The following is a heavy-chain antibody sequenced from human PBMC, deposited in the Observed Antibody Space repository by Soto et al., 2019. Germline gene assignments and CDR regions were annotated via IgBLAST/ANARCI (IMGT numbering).Heavy chain of an antibody. CDR2: ISNTNVDT. D-gene: IGHD2-21*01. J-gene: IGHJ4*02. Sequence: EVHLLESGGGLVQPGGSLRLSCAASGFTFSSHSMTWVRQAPGQGLEWISGISNTNVDTFSAESVKGRFTISRDNSKNTVSLQMNSLRADDTARYFCSKGSGYCASWGQGTLVFVSS. CDR1: GFTFSSHS. V-gene: IGHV3-23*01. CDR3: SKGSGYCAS.